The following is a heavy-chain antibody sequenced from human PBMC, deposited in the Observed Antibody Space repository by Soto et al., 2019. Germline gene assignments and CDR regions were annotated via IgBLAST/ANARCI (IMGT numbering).Heavy chain of an antibody. Sequence: ASVKVSCKASGYTFTSYDINWVRQATGQGLEWMGWMNPNSGNTGYAQKFQGRVTMTRNTSISTAYMELSSLRSEDTAVYYCARPQWELDAFDIWGQGTMVTVSS. D-gene: IGHD1-26*01. J-gene: IGHJ3*02. V-gene: IGHV1-8*01. CDR2: MNPNSGNT. CDR1: GYTFTSYD. CDR3: ARPQWELDAFDI.